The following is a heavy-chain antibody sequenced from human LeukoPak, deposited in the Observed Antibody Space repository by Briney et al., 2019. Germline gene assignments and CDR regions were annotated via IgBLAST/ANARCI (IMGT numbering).Heavy chain of an antibody. CDR1: GITFSSYW. V-gene: IGHV3-7*01. D-gene: IGHD2-2*02. CDR2: IKQDGSEK. J-gene: IGHJ6*03. Sequence: GGSLRLSCAASGITFSSYWMSWVRQAPGKGLEWVANIKQDGSEKYYVDSVKGRFTISRDNAKNSLHLQMNSLRVEDTAVYYCVRDQGNIVIIPTAIRVGYYYYMDAWGKGTAVTVSS. CDR3: VRDQGNIVIIPTAIRVGYYYYMDA.